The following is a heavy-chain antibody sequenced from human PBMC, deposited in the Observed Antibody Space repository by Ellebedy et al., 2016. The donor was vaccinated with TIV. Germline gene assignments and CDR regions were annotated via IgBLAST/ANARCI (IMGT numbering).Heavy chain of an antibody. J-gene: IGHJ6*02. CDR3: ARSLGIGPYGMDV. CDR2: ISYGSTYI. Sequence: PGGSLRPSCAASGFAFIMFSMNWVRQAPGKGLDWFSSISYGSTYIYDSDSVRGRFTISRDDAKNSLYLQLNSLRVEDTATYYCARSLGIGPYGMDVWGQGTTVTVAS. CDR1: GFAFIMFS. D-gene: IGHD3-16*01. V-gene: IGHV3-21*06.